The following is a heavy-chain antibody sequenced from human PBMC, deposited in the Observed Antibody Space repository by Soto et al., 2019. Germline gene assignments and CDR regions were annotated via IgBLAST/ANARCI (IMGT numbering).Heavy chain of an antibody. CDR3: ARHPRSTVVYAMDV. CDR1: DDSFTSTSYH. V-gene: IGHV4-39*01. J-gene: IGHJ6*02. Sequence: LSETLSLPCSVSDDSFTSTSYHWGWIRQPPGKGLEWIGSIYYSGTVYYNPSLRGRVTMSVDTSKSQFSLKLSSVTAADTAVYYCARHPRSTVVYAMDVWGQGTTVTVSS. D-gene: IGHD4-17*01. CDR2: IYYSGTV.